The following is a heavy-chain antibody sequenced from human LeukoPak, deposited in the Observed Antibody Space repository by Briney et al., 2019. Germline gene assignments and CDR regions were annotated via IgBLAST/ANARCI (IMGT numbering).Heavy chain of an antibody. CDR2: INPNSGGT. CDR1: GYTFTGYY. V-gene: IGHV1-2*02. D-gene: IGHD6-19*01. J-gene: IGHJ3*02. Sequence: ASVKVSCKASGYTFTGYYMHWVRQAPGQGLEWMGWINPNSGGTNYAQKFQGRVTMTRDTSISTAYMELSRLRSDDTAVYYCARVWQWLVAFDIWGKGTMVTVSS. CDR3: ARVWQWLVAFDI.